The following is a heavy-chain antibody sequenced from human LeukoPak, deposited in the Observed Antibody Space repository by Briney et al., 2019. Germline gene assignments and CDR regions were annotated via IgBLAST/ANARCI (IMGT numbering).Heavy chain of an antibody. CDR1: GGSISSGGYY. Sequence: SETLSLTCTVSGGSISSGGYYWSWIRQPPGKGLEWIGYIYYSGSTNYNPSLKSRVTISVDTSKNQFSLKLSSVTAADTAVYYCARDSRSPMVRGVITDAFDIWGQGTMVTVSS. V-gene: IGHV4-61*08. CDR2: IYYSGST. J-gene: IGHJ3*02. D-gene: IGHD3-10*01. CDR3: ARDSRSPMVRGVITDAFDI.